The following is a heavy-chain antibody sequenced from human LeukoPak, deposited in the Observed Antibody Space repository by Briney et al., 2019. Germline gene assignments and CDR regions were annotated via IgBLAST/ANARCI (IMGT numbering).Heavy chain of an antibody. D-gene: IGHD3-3*01. Sequence: GASVKVSCKASGYTFTSYYMHWVRQAPGQGLEWMGIINPSGGSTSYAQKFQGRVTMTRDTSTSTVYMELSSLRSEDTAVYYCASTLPSFWSGSGFDYWGQGTLVTVSS. J-gene: IGHJ4*02. CDR3: ASTLPSFWSGSGFDY. V-gene: IGHV1-46*01. CDR2: INPSGGST. CDR1: GYTFTSYY.